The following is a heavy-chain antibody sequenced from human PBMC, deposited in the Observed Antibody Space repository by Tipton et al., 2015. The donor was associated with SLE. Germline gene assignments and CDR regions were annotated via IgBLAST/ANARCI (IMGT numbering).Heavy chain of an antibody. V-gene: IGHV3-30*01. Sequence: SRDNSNNTLYLQMNSLRPEDTAVYYCAGQGESDAYFDYWGQGTLVTVSS. CDR3: AGQGESDAYFDY. D-gene: IGHD3-10*01. J-gene: IGHJ4*02.